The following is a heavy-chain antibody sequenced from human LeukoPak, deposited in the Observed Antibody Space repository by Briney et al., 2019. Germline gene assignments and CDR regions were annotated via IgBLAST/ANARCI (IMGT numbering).Heavy chain of an antibody. CDR1: GYTFTSYD. D-gene: IGHD2-2*01. CDR3: ARVGQDCSSASCYASGGPY. J-gene: IGHJ4*02. Sequence: ASVKVSCKASGYTFTSYDINWVRQATGQGLEWMGWMNPNSGNTGYAQKFQGRVTMTRNTSISTAYMELSSLRSEDTAVYYCARVGQDCSSASCYASGGPYWGQGTLVTVSS. CDR2: MNPNSGNT. V-gene: IGHV1-8*01.